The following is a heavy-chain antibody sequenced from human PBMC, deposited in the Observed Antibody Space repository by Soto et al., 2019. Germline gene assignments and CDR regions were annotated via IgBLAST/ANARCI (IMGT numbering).Heavy chain of an antibody. V-gene: IGHV3-30-3*01. CDR1: GFTFSSYA. J-gene: IGHJ4*02. CDR2: ISYDGSNK. CDR3: ARDRAVAGDY. D-gene: IGHD6-19*01. Sequence: QVQLVESGGGVVQPGRSLRLSCAASGFTFSSYAMHWVRQAPGKGLEWVAVISYDGSNKYYADSVKGRFTISRDNSKNTLYLQMNSLRAEDTAVYYWARDRAVAGDYWGQGTLVTVSS.